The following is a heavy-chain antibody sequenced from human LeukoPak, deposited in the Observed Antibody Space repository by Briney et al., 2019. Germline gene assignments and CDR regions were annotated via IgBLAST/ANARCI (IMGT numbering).Heavy chain of an antibody. CDR1: GFSLSTTGIR. J-gene: IGHJ4*02. CDR2: IDWDDDK. Sequence: SGPALVQPPQPLTLTRTFSGFSLSTTGIRVSWIRQPPGKALEWLARIDWDDDKFYSASLKTRLTISKDTSKNQVVLTMTNMDPVDTATYYCARISPATIGHWRGYYFDYWGQGTLVTVSS. D-gene: IGHD2-2*01. CDR3: ARISPATIGHWRGYYFDY. V-gene: IGHV2-70*04.